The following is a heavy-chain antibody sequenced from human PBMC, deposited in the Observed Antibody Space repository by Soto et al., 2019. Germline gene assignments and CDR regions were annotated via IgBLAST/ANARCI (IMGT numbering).Heavy chain of an antibody. D-gene: IGHD6-13*01. CDR2: IYYSGST. Sequence: SETLSLTCTVSGGSISSYYWSWIRQPPGKGLEWIGYIYYSGSTNYNPSLKSRVTISVDTSKNQFSLKLSSVTAADTAAYYCARSIAAAGPGSYYYYYSMDVWGQGTTVTVSS. CDR3: ARSIAAAGPGSYYYYYSMDV. J-gene: IGHJ6*02. CDR1: GGSISSYY. V-gene: IGHV4-59*08.